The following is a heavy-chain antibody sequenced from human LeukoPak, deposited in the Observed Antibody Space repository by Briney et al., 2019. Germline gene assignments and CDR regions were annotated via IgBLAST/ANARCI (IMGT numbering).Heavy chain of an antibody. V-gene: IGHV4-34*01. J-gene: IGHJ4*02. CDR1: GGSVNGYY. D-gene: IGHD3-3*01. CDR2: INHSGTT. Sequence: SETLSLTCSVYGGSVNGYYWSWIRQPPGKALEWIGEINHSGTTNYNPSLKSRVTMSLDTSKNQFSLRLNSVTAADTAVYYCARVPLRFLEPFDYWGQGTLVTVSS. CDR3: ARVPLRFLEPFDY.